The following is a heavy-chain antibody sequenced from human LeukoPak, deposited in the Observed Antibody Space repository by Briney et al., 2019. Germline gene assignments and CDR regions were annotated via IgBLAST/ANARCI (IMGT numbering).Heavy chain of an antibody. V-gene: IGHV3-7*01. J-gene: IGHJ4*02. CDR3: ARDLTYFDY. CDR2: IKQDGSEK. Sequence: ETLSLTCAVYGGSFSGYYWSWVRQAPGKGLEWVANIKQDGSEKYYVDSVKGRFTISRDNAKNSLYLQMNSLRAEDTAVYYCARDLTYFDYWGQGTLVTVSS. CDR1: GGSFSGYY.